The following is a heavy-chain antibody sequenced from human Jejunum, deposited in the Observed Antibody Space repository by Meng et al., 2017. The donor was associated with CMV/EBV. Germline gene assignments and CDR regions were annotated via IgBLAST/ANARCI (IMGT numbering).Heavy chain of an antibody. Sequence: SGFPLNVYGIHWVRQFPGKGLGWVAVLWYDGSRKYFADSVQGRFSISRDDSKNTVYLQMNSLRAEDTAVYYCARDNDGSSHYSQFDYWGQGTLVTVSS. J-gene: IGHJ4*02. V-gene: IGHV3-33*01. CDR1: GFPLNVYG. CDR3: ARDNDGSSHYSQFDY. D-gene: IGHD3-22*01. CDR2: LWYDGSRK.